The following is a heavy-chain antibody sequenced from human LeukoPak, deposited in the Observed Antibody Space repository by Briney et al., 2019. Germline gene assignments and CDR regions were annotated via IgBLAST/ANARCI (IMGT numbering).Heavy chain of an antibody. Sequence: PGGSLRLSCAASGFTFSSYSMSWVRQAPGKGLEWVSSISTSSSYIYYADSVKGRFTISRDNAKNSLYLQMSSLRAEDTAVYYCARDQGCSSTSCRSRADYWGQGTLVTVSS. CDR1: GFTFSSYS. V-gene: IGHV3-21*01. J-gene: IGHJ4*02. CDR3: ARDQGCSSTSCRSRADY. CDR2: ISTSSSYI. D-gene: IGHD2-2*01.